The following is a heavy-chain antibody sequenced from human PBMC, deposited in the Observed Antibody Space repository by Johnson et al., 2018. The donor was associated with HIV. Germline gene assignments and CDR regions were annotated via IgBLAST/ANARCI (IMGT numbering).Heavy chain of an antibody. CDR3: ARDGQLGAFDI. D-gene: IGHD1-1*01. J-gene: IGHJ3*02. V-gene: IGHV3-30*14. Sequence: QVQLVESGGGVVQPGGSLRLSCAASGFTFSNYWMSWVRQAPGKGLEWVAVISYDGSNKYYADSVKGRFTISRDNSKNTLYLQMNSLRAEDTAVYYCARDGQLGAFDIWGQGTMVTVSS. CDR1: GFTFSNYW. CDR2: ISYDGSNK.